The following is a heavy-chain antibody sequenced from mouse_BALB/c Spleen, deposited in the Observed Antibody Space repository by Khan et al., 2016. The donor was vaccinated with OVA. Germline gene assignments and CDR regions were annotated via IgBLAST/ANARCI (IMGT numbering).Heavy chain of an antibody. J-gene: IGHJ3*01. Sequence: EVELVESGGGLVQPGGSLKLSCAASGFTFSNYAMSWVRQTPEKRLEWVASISSGGTTYCPDFVKGRFTISRDNARSFLYLQMSSLRSEYTAMYYCARDYWFTYWGQGTLVTVSA. CDR3: ARDYWFTY. V-gene: IGHV5-6-5*01. CDR1: GFTFSNYA. CDR2: ISSGGTT.